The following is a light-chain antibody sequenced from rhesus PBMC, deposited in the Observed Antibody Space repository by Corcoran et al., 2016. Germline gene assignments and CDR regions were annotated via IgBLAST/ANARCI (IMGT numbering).Light chain of an antibody. CDR1: QSVSSS. V-gene: IGKV3-42*03. Sequence: EIVLTQSPATLSLSPGERATLSCRASQSVSSSLAWYQQKPEKAPRLLIYGASSRATGIPDRVSGRGCGTDFTLTISSLEPEDFAVYYCQQYSDWPLTFGPGTKLDIK. CDR2: GAS. CDR3: QQYSDWPLT. J-gene: IGKJ3*01.